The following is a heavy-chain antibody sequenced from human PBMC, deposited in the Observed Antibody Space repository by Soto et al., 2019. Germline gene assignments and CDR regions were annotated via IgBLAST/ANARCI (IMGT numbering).Heavy chain of an antibody. D-gene: IGHD1-20*01. CDR1: RVAFSKFI. CDR3: AQVRYISQMGYCYGIVV. Sequence: SVKVSCKASRVAFSKFIVTWVRQAPGRGLEWVGGIIPIFGTANYAQKFQGRVTITADESTSTSYMEVNNLRSEDTAVYYCAQVRYISQMGYCYGIVVWGHGRKGTLSS. J-gene: IGHJ6*02. CDR2: IIPIFGTA. V-gene: IGHV1-69*13.